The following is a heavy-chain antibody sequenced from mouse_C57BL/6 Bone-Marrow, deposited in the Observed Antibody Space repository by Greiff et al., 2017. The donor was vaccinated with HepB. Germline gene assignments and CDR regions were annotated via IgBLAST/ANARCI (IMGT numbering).Heavy chain of an antibody. CDR1: GYTFTSYW. V-gene: IGHV1-61*01. Sequence: QVQLKQPGAELVRPGSSVKLSCKASGYTFTSYWMDWVKQRPGQGLEWIGNIYPSDSETHYNQKLKDKATLTVDKSSSTAYMQLSSLTSEDSAVYYCARPLFYYYGSSPFAYWGQGTLVTVSA. D-gene: IGHD1-1*01. J-gene: IGHJ3*01. CDR2: IYPSDSET. CDR3: ARPLFYYYGSSPFAY.